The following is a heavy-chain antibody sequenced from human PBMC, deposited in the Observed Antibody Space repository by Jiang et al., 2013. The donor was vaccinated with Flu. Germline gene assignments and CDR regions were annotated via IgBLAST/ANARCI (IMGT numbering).Heavy chain of an antibody. CDR3: ARDLALAATADAFDV. CDR2: ISYDGTSE. D-gene: IGHD6-19*01. J-gene: IGHJ3*01. CDR1: GFTVTNYP. Sequence: RSLRLSCAASGFTVTNYPMHWVRQAPGKGLEWVAVISYDGTSENYADSVRGRFSISRDISENTVYLQMNSLRPEDTAAYHCARDLALAATADAFDVWGQGTMVTVSS. V-gene: IGHV3-30*04.